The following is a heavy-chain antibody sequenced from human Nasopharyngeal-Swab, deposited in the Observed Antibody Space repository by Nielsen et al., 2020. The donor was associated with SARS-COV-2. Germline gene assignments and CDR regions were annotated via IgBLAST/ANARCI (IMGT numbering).Heavy chain of an antibody. CDR2: IYYSGST. CDR3: ARDDLVSREMVVTVPRYYYGMDV. J-gene: IGHJ6*02. Sequence: SETLSLTCTVSGGPVSSGSYYWSWIRQPTGKGLEWIGYIYYSGSTNYNPSPKSRVTISVDTSKNQFSLKLSSVTAADTAVYYCARDDLVSREMVVTVPRYYYGMDVWGQGTTVTVSS. V-gene: IGHV4-61*01. CDR1: GGPVSSGSYY. D-gene: IGHD2-21*02.